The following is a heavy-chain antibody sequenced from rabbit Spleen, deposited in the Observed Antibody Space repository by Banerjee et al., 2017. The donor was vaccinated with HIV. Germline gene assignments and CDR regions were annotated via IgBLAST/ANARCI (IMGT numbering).Heavy chain of an antibody. CDR2: IDPVFGIA. CDR1: GFAFTTYY. CDR3: ARDAATSFSSYGMDR. D-gene: IGHD8-1*01. J-gene: IGHJ6*01. V-gene: IGHV1S7*01. Sequence: QLKETGGGLVQPGGSLTLSCKASGFAFTTYYMSWVRQAPGKGLEWIGSIDPVFGIANYASWVNGRFTISRDNAQNTVDLQINSLTAADTATYFCARDAATSFSSYGMDRWGPGTLVTVS.